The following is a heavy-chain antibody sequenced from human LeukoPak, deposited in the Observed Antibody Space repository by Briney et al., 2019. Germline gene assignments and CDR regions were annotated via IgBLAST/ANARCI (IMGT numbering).Heavy chain of an antibody. V-gene: IGHV4-59*01. Sequence: SETLSLTCTVSGGSMSDYYLSWIRQPPGKGLEWIGYIYYTGSTNYNPSLKSRVTISIDTSKNQFSLKLSSVTAADTALYYCARDYSMTHAFDIWGQGTLVTVSS. CDR3: ARDYSMTHAFDI. D-gene: IGHD1-26*01. CDR2: IYYTGST. CDR1: GGSMSDYY. J-gene: IGHJ3*02.